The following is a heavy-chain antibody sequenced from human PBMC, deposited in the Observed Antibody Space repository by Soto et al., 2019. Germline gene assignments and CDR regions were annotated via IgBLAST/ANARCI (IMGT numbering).Heavy chain of an antibody. D-gene: IGHD1-26*01. Sequence: GESLKISCKGSRYSFTSYWISWVRQMPGKGLEWMGRIDPSDSYTNYSPSFQGHVTISADKSISTAYLQWSSLKASDTAMYYCARLRQAGGYYYYYGMDVWGQGTTVTVSS. J-gene: IGHJ6*02. CDR1: RYSFTSYW. CDR3: ARLRQAGGYYYYYGMDV. V-gene: IGHV5-10-1*01. CDR2: IDPSDSYT.